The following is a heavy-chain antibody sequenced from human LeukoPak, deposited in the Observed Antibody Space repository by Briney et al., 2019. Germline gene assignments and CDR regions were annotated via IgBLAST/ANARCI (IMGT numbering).Heavy chain of an antibody. V-gene: IGHV1-69*04. J-gene: IGHJ4*02. CDR3: AREVVSGGSCLGY. CDR2: IIPILGIA. Sequence: ASVKVSCKASGGTFSSYAISWVRQAPGQGLEWMGRIIPILGIANYAQKFQGRVTITADKSTSTAYMELSSLRSEDTAVYYCAREVVSGGSCLGYWGQGTLVTVSS. CDR1: GGTFSSYA. D-gene: IGHD2-15*01.